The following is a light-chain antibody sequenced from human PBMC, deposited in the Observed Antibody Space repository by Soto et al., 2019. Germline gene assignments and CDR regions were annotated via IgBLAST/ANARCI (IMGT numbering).Light chain of an antibody. CDR2: NDY. CDR1: TSNVGSNL. CDR3: AVWDDSLSGVV. V-gene: IGLV1-47*02. Sequence: QSLLAQPPSASGTPGQRVTIPCSGSTSNVGSNLASWHQQLPGSAPKLLIYNDYERPSGVPDRFSGSKSGTSASLGISGLRSEDEADYFCAVWDDSLSGVVFGGGTKLTVL. J-gene: IGLJ2*01.